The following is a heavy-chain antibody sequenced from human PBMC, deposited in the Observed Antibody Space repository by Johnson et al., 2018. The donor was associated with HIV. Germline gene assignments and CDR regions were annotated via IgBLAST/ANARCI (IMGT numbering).Heavy chain of an antibody. Sequence: QVQLVESGGGVVQPGRSLRLSCAASAFAFSSYVMHWVRQAPGKGLEWVAVISYDGSNKYYADFVKGRFTISRDNSKNTLYLQMNSLRAEDTAWYYCASGGVIHDAFDIWGQGTMVNLSS. CDR3: ASGGVIHDAFDI. J-gene: IGHJ3*02. CDR1: AFAFSSYV. CDR2: ISYDGSNK. V-gene: IGHV3-30*04. D-gene: IGHD3-3*01.